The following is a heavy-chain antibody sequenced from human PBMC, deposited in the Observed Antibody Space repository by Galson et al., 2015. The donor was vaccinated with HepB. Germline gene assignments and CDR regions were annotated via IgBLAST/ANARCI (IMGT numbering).Heavy chain of an antibody. D-gene: IGHD6-19*01. J-gene: IGHJ4*02. CDR1: GFTFSSYG. CDR3: AKVFSGGSGWHEDY. CDR2: ISYDGSNK. Sequence: SLRLSCAASGFTFSSYGMHWVRQAPGKGLEWVAVISYDGSNKYYADSVKGRFTISRDNSKNTLYLQMNSLRAEDTAVYYCAKVFSGGSGWHEDYWGQGTLVTVSS. V-gene: IGHV3-30*18.